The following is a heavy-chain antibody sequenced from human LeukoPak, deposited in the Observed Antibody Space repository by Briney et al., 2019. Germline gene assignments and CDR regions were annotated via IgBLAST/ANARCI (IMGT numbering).Heavy chain of an antibody. CDR3: ARDCSSTSCYTFDYYGMDV. CDR1: GYTFTGYY. J-gene: IGHJ6*02. D-gene: IGHD2-2*02. V-gene: IGHV1-18*04. CDR2: ISAYNGNT. Sequence: ASVKVSCKASGYTFTGYYMHWVRQAPGQGLEWMGWISAYNGNTNYAQKLQGRVTMTTDTSTSTAYMELRSLRSDDTAVYYCARDCSSTSCYTFDYYGMDVWGQGTTVTVSS.